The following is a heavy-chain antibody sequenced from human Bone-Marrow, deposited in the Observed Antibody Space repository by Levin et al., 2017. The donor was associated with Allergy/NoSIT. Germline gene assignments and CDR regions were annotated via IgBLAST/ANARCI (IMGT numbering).Heavy chain of an antibody. CDR3: ASEYYGVLTGYYYDY. CDR2: ISTDGGRT. D-gene: IGHD3-9*01. V-gene: IGHV3-74*03. Sequence: GGSLRLSCAASGLSSRSYWMHWVRQAPGEGLVWVSRISTDGGRTMYADSVKGRFTISRDNARNTLYLDMNSLRVEDTAVYYCASEYYGVLTGYYYDYWGQGALVTVSS. J-gene: IGHJ4*02. CDR1: GLSSRSYW.